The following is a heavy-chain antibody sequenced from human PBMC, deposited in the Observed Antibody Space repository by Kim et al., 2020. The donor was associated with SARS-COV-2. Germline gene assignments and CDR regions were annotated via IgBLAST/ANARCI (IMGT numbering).Heavy chain of an antibody. D-gene: IGHD3-3*01. J-gene: IGHJ4*02. Sequence: YTPSLKSRVTMSVDTSKNQFSLKLSSVTAADTAVYYCARGTFGVVMWFDYWGQGTLVTVSS. V-gene: IGHV4-4*07. CDR3: ARGTFGVVMWFDY.